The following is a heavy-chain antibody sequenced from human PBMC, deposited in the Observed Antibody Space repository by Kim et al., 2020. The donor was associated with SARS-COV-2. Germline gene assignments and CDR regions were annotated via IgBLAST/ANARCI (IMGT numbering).Heavy chain of an antibody. D-gene: IGHD3-10*01. CDR2: TYYRSKWYN. V-gene: IGHV6-1*01. CDR3: ARGLLWFGEFENGMDG. CDR1: GDSVSSNSAA. J-gene: IGHJ6*02. Sequence: SQTLSLTCAISGDSVSSNSAAWNWIRQSPSRGLEWLGRTYYRSKWYNDYAVAVKSRITINPDTSKNQFSLQLNSVTPEDTAVYYCARGLLWFGEFENGMDGWGQGTTVTVSS.